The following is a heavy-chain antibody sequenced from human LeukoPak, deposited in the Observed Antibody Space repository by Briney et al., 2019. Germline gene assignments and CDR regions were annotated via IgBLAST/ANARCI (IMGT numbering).Heavy chain of an antibody. J-gene: IGHJ5*02. CDR3: ARDPYSAGWYDH. Sequence: GGSLRLSCAASGFTVSSNYMSWVCQAPGKGLEWASLIYTGGSTYYADSVKGRFTISRDNSKNTLYLQMNSLRAEDTAVYYCARDPYSAGWYDHWGQGTLVTVSS. CDR2: IYTGGST. D-gene: IGHD5-12*01. CDR1: GFTVSSNY. V-gene: IGHV3-53*01.